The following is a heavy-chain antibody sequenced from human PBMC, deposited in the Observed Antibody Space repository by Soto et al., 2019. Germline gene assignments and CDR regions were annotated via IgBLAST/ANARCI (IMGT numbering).Heavy chain of an antibody. CDR2: ISYDGSNK. CDR3: ARGAGGFIDPRDYYYYYYGMDV. V-gene: IGHV3-30-3*01. D-gene: IGHD3-16*01. J-gene: IGHJ6*02. Sequence: GGSLRLSCAASGFTFSSYAMHWVRQAPGKGLEWVAVISYDGSNKYYADSVKGRFTISRDNSKNTLYLQMNSLRAEDTAVYYCARGAGGFIDPRDYYYYYYGMDVWGQGTTVTVSS. CDR1: GFTFSSYA.